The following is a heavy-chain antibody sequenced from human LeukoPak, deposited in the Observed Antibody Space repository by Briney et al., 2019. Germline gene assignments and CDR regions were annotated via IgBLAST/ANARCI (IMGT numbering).Heavy chain of an antibody. CDR2: INHDGSSK. D-gene: IGHD1-20*01. CDR3: AKGITGSSFYFDY. CDR1: GFSFSSDG. V-gene: IGHV3-30*02. J-gene: IGHJ4*02. Sequence: PGGSLKLSCAASGFSFSSDGIHWVRQAPGKGLEWLANINHDGSSKYYADSVRGRFTVSRDNSKNTLYLEMSSLRAEDTAVYFCAKGITGSSFYFDYWGQGTLVTVSS.